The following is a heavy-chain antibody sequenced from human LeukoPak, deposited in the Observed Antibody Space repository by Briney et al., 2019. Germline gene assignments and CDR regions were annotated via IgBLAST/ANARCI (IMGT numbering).Heavy chain of an antibody. V-gene: IGHV3-7*01. Sequence: GGSLRLSCAASGFTFSRFWMSWVRQAPGKGLEWVANIKQDGSEKYYADSVKGRFTISRDNAKNSLYLQMNSLRAEDSAVYYCARDDCSTPTCFPYYHYGMDVWGQGTTVTVSS. J-gene: IGHJ6*02. CDR3: ARDDCSTPTCFPYYHYGMDV. CDR1: GFTFSRFW. D-gene: IGHD2-2*01. CDR2: IKQDGSEK.